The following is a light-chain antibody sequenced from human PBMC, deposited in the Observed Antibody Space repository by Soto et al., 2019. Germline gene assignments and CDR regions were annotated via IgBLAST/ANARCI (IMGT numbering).Light chain of an antibody. CDR2: GNS. CDR1: SSIIGAGYD. V-gene: IGLV1-40*01. Sequence: QSVLTQPPSVSGAPGQRVTISCTGSSSIIGAGYDVHWYQQLPGTAPKLLIYGNSNRPSGVPDRFSGSKSGTSASLAITGLRAEDEADYYCQSYDSSLSGSGVFGGGTKLTVL. CDR3: QSYDSSLSGSGV. J-gene: IGLJ2*01.